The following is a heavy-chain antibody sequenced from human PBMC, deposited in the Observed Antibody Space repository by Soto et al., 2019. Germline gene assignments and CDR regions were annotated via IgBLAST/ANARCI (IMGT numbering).Heavy chain of an antibody. CDR3: ARGSGTMVRGVVDWFDP. D-gene: IGHD3-10*01. CDR1: GGSISSYY. J-gene: IGHJ5*02. V-gene: IGHV4-59*12. CDR2: IYYSGST. Sequence: SETLSLTCTVSGGSISSYYWSWIRQPPGKGLEWIGYIYYSGSTNFNPSLKSRVTISVDTSKNQFSLKLSSVTAADTAVYYCARGSGTMVRGVVDWFDPWGQGTLVTVSS.